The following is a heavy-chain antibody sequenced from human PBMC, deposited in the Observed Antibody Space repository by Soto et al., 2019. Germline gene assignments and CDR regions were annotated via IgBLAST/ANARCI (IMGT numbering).Heavy chain of an antibody. CDR1: GGSISSYY. Sequence: LSLTCTVSGGSISSYYWSWIRQPPGKGLEWIGYIYYSGSTNYNPSLKSRVTISVDTSKNQFSLKLSSVTAADTAVYYCARDRDYYDSSGYYPVAFDIWGQGTMVTVSS. J-gene: IGHJ3*02. D-gene: IGHD3-22*01. CDR3: ARDRDYYDSSGYYPVAFDI. V-gene: IGHV4-59*01. CDR2: IYYSGST.